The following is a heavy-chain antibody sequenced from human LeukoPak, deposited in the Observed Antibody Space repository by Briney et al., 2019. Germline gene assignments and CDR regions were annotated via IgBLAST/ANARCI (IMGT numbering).Heavy chain of an antibody. CDR2: IYYSGST. V-gene: IGHV4-59*01. J-gene: IGHJ4*02. D-gene: IGHD3-10*01. Sequence: SETLSLTCTVSGGSISSYYWSWIRQPPGKGLEWIGYIYYSGSTNYNPSLKSRVTISVDTSKNQFSLKLSSVTAADMAVYYCARVFHYYGSGSYGSFDYWGQGTLVTVSS. CDR1: GGSISSYY. CDR3: ARVFHYYGSGSYGSFDY.